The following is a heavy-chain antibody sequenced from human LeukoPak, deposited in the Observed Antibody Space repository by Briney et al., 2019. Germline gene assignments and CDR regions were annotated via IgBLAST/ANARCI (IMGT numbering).Heavy chain of an antibody. CDR1: GYTFTSYD. Sequence: ASVKVSCKASGYTFTSYDINWVRQATGQGLEWMGWMNPNSGNTGYAQKFQGRVTMTRNTSISTAYMELSSLRSEDTAVYYCARGGRTANNPRYDFWSGPPGGWFDPWGQGTLVTVSS. V-gene: IGHV1-8*01. CDR3: ARGGRTANNPRYDFWSGPPGGWFDP. CDR2: MNPNSGNT. D-gene: IGHD3-3*01. J-gene: IGHJ5*02.